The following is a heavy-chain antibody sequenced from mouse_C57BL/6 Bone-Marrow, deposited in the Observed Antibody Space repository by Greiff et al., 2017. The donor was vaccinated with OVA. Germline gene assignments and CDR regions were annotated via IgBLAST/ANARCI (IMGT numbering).Heavy chain of an antibody. V-gene: IGHV1-80*01. J-gene: IGHJ3*01. Sequence: VMLVESGAELVKPGASVKISCKASGYAFSSYWMNWVKQRPGKGLEWIGQIYPGDGDTNYNGKFKGKATLTADKSSSTAYMQLSSLTSEDSAVYFCARAPDRAYWGQGTLVTVSA. CDR2: IYPGDGDT. CDR3: ARAPDRAY. CDR1: GYAFSSYW.